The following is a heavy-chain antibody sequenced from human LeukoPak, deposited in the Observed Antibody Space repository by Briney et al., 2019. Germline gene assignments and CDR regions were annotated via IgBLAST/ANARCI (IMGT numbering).Heavy chain of an antibody. Sequence: PSETLSLTCTVSGGSITSSSYYWGWIRQPPGKGPEWIGSMYFSGSTYHNPSLKSRVTISVDTSKNQFSLKLSSVTAADTAVYYCARHYYGSGSYMSTSWYYYMDVWGKGTTVTISS. CDR3: ARHYYGSGSYMSTSWYYYMDV. CDR1: GGSITSSSYY. V-gene: IGHV4-39*07. J-gene: IGHJ6*03. CDR2: MYFSGST. D-gene: IGHD3-10*01.